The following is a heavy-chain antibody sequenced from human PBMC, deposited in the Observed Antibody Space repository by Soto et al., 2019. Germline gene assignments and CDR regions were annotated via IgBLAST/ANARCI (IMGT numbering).Heavy chain of an antibody. CDR1: GDSISSPDYY. CDR2: VYYRGSI. Sequence: SETLSLTCTVSGDSISSPDYYWSWIRQAPGKGLELIGYVYYRGSIYYTPSFESRVTISVDTSKNQFSLKLNSVTAADSAMYFCARVTFTPNWFDSWGQGILVTVSS. CDR3: ARVTFTPNWFDS. J-gene: IGHJ5*01. V-gene: IGHV4-30-4*01. D-gene: IGHD3-3*02.